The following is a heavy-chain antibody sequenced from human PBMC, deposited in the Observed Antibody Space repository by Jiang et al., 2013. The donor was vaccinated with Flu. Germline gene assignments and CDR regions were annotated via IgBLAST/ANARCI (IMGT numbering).Heavy chain of an antibody. J-gene: IGHJ4*02. CDR3: ARWLQPRARYFDY. D-gene: IGHD5-24*01. Sequence: GRFTISRDNSKNTLYLQMNSLRAEDTAVYYCARWLQPRARYFDYWGQGTLVTVSS. V-gene: IGHV3-30*01.